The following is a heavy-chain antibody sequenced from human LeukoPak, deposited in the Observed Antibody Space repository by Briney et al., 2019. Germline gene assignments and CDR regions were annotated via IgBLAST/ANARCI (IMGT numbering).Heavy chain of an antibody. J-gene: IGHJ3*02. CDR3: ARGSAGAFDI. CDR2: ISGSGGST. Sequence: PGGSLRISCAASGFTFNSYAMSWVRQAPGKGLEWVSAISGSGGSTYYADSVKGRFTISRDNSKNTLYLQMNSLRAEDTAVYYCARGSAGAFDIWGQGTMVTVSS. V-gene: IGHV3-23*01. CDR1: GFTFNSYA.